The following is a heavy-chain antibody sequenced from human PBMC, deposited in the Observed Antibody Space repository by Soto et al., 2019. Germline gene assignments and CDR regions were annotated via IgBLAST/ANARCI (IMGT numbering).Heavy chain of an antibody. CDR1: GFPFSNYG. J-gene: IGHJ4*02. D-gene: IGHD3-16*01. V-gene: IGHV3-30*18. Sequence: PGGSLRLSCAASGFPFSNYGMHWVRQAPGKGLEWVAVISYDGSNKYYADSVKGRFTISRDNSKNTLYLQMNSLRAEDTAVYYCAKDETEAGDIDYWGQATLVTVSS. CDR3: AKDETEAGDIDY. CDR2: ISYDGSNK.